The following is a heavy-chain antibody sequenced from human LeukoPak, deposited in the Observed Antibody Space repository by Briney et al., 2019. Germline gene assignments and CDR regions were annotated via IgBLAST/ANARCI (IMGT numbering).Heavy chain of an antibody. D-gene: IGHD6-13*01. Sequence: SETLSLTCTVSGGSISNYYWSWIRQPPGKGLEWIGYIYYSGTTNYNPSLKSRVTISVDTSKNQFSLKLTSVTAADTAVYYCARHKGLNHLVPMDYWGQGTLVTVSS. CDR1: GGSISNYY. CDR3: ARHKGLNHLVPMDY. CDR2: IYYSGTT. J-gene: IGHJ4*02. V-gene: IGHV4-59*08.